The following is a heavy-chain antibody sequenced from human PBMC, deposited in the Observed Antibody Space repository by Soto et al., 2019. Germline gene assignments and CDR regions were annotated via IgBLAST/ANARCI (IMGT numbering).Heavy chain of an antibody. CDR1: GYNFMRYG. V-gene: IGHV1-18*04. Sequence: QVQLVQSGAEVKKPGASVKVSCKASGYNFMRYGFTWVRQAPGQGLEWMGWINVDNGETKYPQKIQGRVTMTTDTYTSPVYMELSSLTSDATAVYYCARWISGGYSDWFDTWGHGTLVNVSS. CDR3: ARWISGGYSDWFDT. J-gene: IGHJ5*01. CDR2: INVDNGET. D-gene: IGHD1-26*01.